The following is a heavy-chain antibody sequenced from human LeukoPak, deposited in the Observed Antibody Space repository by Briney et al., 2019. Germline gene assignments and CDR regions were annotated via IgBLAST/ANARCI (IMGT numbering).Heavy chain of an antibody. V-gene: IGHV3-48*01. CDR1: GFTFGSYE. Sequence: PGGSLRFSCAASGFTFGSYEMNWVRQAPGKGLEWVSYIGTIISTTYYADSVKGRFTISRDNSKNTLYLQMNSLRAEDTAVYYCANGIAAAGLYYWGQGTLVTVSS. CDR2: IGTIISTT. J-gene: IGHJ4*02. CDR3: ANGIAAAGLYY. D-gene: IGHD6-13*01.